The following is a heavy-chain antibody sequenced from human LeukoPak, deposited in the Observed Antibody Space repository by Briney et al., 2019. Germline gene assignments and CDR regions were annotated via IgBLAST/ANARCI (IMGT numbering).Heavy chain of an antibody. CDR2: IYFSGST. Sequence: SETLSLTCTVSGGSISSGTYYWSWIRQHPGKALEWIGYIYFSGSTYYNPSLKSRVTISVDTSKNQFSLKLSFVTAADTAVYYCARDHVVRGVIKDYYYGMDVWGQGTTVTVSS. D-gene: IGHD3-10*01. V-gene: IGHV4-31*03. J-gene: IGHJ6*02. CDR3: ARDHVVRGVIKDYYYGMDV. CDR1: GGSISSGTYY.